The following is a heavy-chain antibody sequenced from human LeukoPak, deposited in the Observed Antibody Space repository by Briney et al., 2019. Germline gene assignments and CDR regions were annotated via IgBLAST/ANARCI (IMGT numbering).Heavy chain of an antibody. D-gene: IGHD3-22*01. CDR2: ISSSGSTI. V-gene: IGHV3-48*03. CDR3: ARAPHFYDSSGYYYFDY. CDR1: GFTFSSYE. Sequence: GGSLRLSCAASGFTFSSYEMNWVRQAPGKGLEWVSYISSSGSTIYYADSVKGRFTISRDNAKNSLYLQMNSLRAEDTAVYYCARAPHFYDSSGYYYFDYWGQGTLVTVSS. J-gene: IGHJ4*02.